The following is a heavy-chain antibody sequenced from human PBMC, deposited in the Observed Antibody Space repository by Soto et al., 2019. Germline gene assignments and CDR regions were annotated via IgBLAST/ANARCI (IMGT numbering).Heavy chain of an antibody. CDR2: INTSTSYT. V-gene: IGHV3-11*05. CDR1: GFTFSDYY. CDR3: VRGSRSSWYGYADY. Sequence: GGSLRLSCAASGFTFSDYYMSWIRQAPGKGLEWVSYINTSTSYTNYADSLMGRFTISRDNAKNSLYLQMNSLRAEDTAVYYCVRGSRSSWYGYADYWGQGILVTVSS. D-gene: IGHD6-13*01. J-gene: IGHJ4*02.